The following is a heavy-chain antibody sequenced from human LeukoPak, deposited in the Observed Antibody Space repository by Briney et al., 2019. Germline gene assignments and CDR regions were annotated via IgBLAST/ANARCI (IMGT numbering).Heavy chain of an antibody. CDR1: GFTVSGNY. Sequence: GGSLRLSCAASGFTVSGNYMNWVRQAPGKGLEWVSYISSSGSTIYYADSVKGRFTISRDNAKNSLYLQMNSLRAEDTAVYYCAELGITMIGGVWGKGTTVTISS. D-gene: IGHD3-10*02. V-gene: IGHV3-11*04. CDR2: ISSSGSTI. CDR3: AELGITMIGGV. J-gene: IGHJ6*04.